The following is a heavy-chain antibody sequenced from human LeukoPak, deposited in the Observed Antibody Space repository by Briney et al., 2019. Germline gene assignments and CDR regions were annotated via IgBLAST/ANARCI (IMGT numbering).Heavy chain of an antibody. CDR2: IKQDGSEK. Sequence: GGFLRLSCAASGFTFSSYWMSWVRQAPGKGLEWVANIKQDGSEKYYVDSVKGRFTISRDNAKNSLYLQMNSLRAEDTAVYYCARVRRYFDWLLFDYWGQGTLVTVSS. J-gene: IGHJ4*02. CDR1: GFTFSSYW. CDR3: ARVRRYFDWLLFDY. V-gene: IGHV3-7*03. D-gene: IGHD3-9*01.